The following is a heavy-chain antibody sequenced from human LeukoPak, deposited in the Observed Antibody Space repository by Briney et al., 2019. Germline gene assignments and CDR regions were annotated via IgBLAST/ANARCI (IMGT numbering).Heavy chain of an antibody. CDR1: GGSISSYY. Sequence: SETLSLTFTVSGGSISSYYWSWIRQPPGKGLEWIGYIYYSGSTNYNPSLKSRVTISVDTSKNQFSLKLSSVTAADTAVYYCARGKEWLRVTDYWGQGTLVTVSS. V-gene: IGHV4-59*01. CDR3: ARGKEWLRVTDY. D-gene: IGHD5-12*01. CDR2: IYYSGST. J-gene: IGHJ4*02.